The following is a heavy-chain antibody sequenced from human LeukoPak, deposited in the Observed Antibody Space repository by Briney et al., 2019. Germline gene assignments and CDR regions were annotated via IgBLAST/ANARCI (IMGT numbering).Heavy chain of an antibody. D-gene: IGHD2-2*02. CDR2: ICYSGST. CDR1: GGSISSGDYY. V-gene: IGHV4-30-4*08. Sequence: SQTLSLTCTVSGGSISSGDYYWSWIRQPPGRGLEWYGYICYSGSTYYNPSLKSRVTISVDTSKNQFSLKLSSVTAADTAVYYYARDEPAAIGYWGQGTLVTVSS. J-gene: IGHJ4*02. CDR3: ARDEPAAIGY.